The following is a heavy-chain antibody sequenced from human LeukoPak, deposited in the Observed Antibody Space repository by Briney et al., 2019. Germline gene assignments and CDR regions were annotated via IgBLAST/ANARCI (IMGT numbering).Heavy chain of an antibody. J-gene: IGHJ4*02. CDR2: INSDGSIT. Sequence: AGRSLRLSCAASGFTFSSYWMHWVRQAPGKGLVWVSRINSDGSITSYADSVKGRFTISRDNAKNSLYLQMNSLRAEDTAVYYCARDLAKLRFLEWLGFDYWGQGTLVTVSS. D-gene: IGHD3-3*01. V-gene: IGHV3-74*01. CDR1: GFTFSSYW. CDR3: ARDLAKLRFLEWLGFDY.